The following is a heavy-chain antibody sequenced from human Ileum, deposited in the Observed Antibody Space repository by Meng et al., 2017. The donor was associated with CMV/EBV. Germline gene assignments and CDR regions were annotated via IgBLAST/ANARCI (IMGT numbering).Heavy chain of an antibody. Sequence: QITLKESGPALVKPTQTLTLTCTFSGFSLTTDGVAVGWIRQPPGKALEWLALIYWNDVGHYSPSLKSRLTITKDTSKDQVVLTMANMDPVDTGTYYCIYGVAIFCGLGTLVTVSS. CDR1: GFSLTTDGVA. CDR3: IYGVAIF. V-gene: IGHV2-5*04. D-gene: IGHD2-15*01. J-gene: IGHJ4*02. CDR2: IYWNDVG.